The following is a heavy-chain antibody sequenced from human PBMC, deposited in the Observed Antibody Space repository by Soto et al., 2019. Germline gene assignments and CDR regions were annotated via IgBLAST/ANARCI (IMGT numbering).Heavy chain of an antibody. CDR3: ASLIYCSGGSCFPDAFDI. Sequence: GGSLRLSCAASGFTFSSYWMHWVRQAPGKGLVWVSRINSDGSSTSYADSVKGRFTISRDNAKNTLYLQMNSLRAEDTAVYYCASLIYCSGGSCFPDAFDIWGQGTMVTVSS. CDR2: INSDGSST. J-gene: IGHJ3*02. V-gene: IGHV3-74*01. CDR1: GFTFSSYW. D-gene: IGHD2-15*01.